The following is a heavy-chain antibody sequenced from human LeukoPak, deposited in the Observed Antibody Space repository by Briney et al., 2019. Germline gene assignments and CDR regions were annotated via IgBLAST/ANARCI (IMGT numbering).Heavy chain of an antibody. CDR1: GYTLSELS. D-gene: IGHD6-13*01. Sequence: ASVKVSCKVSGYTLSELSMHWVRQAPGKGLEWMGGFDPEDGETIYAQKFQGRVTMTTDTSTSTAYMELRSLRSDDTAVYYCARDHPGAAGFNAFDIWGQGTMVTVSS. CDR3: ARDHPGAAGFNAFDI. J-gene: IGHJ3*02. CDR2: FDPEDGET. V-gene: IGHV1-24*01.